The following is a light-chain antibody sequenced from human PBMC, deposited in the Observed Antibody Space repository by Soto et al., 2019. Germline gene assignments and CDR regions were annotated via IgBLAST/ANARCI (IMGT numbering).Light chain of an antibody. CDR3: QQYDTYWT. Sequence: DIQMTQSPSTLSASVGDRVILTGRASESISNWLAWYQQKPGKAPNLLIYKASSLKSGVPLRFSGSGSGTEFTLTINSLQPDDFATYYCQQYDTYWTFGQGTKVDIK. J-gene: IGKJ1*01. CDR1: ESISNW. CDR2: KAS. V-gene: IGKV1-5*03.